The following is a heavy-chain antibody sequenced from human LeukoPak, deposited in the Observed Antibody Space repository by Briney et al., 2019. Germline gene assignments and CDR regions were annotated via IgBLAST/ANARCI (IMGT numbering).Heavy chain of an antibody. V-gene: IGHV3-7*01. Sequence: PGGSLRLSCAASGFTFSKYWMSWVRQAPGKGLEWVANIKHDGSEKYYVDSVKGRFIISRDNAENSLYLEMNSLRAEDTATYYCVRDPTAAGTDYWGQGTLVTVSS. CDR3: VRDPTAAGTDY. J-gene: IGHJ4*02. CDR2: IKHDGSEK. D-gene: IGHD6-13*01. CDR1: GFTFSKYW.